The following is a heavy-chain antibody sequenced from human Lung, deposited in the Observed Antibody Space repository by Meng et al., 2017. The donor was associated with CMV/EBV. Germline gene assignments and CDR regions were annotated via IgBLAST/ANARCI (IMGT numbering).Heavy chain of an antibody. V-gene: IGHV1-2*02. J-gene: IGHJ3*02. D-gene: IGHD5-24*01. Sequence: ASVKVSCKASGYTFSGFFMHWVRQAPGQGLEWMGWINPSNGGTKYVQKFQGRVTMTRDTSINTAYMELSRLTSDDTAVYYCARVRWQQLAYDAFDICGQGTMVXVSS. CDR2: INPSNGGT. CDR1: GYTFSGFF. CDR3: ARVRWQQLAYDAFDI.